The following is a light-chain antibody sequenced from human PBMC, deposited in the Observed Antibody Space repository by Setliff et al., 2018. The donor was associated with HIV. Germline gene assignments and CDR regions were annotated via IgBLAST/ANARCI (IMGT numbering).Light chain of an antibody. J-gene: IGLJ1*01. CDR3: TSYTSSNTYV. CDR1: SSDVGAYNY. Sequence: QSALTQPASVSGSPGQSITISCTGTSSDVGAYNYVSWYQQYPGKAPKLMIFDVTKRPSGVSDRFSGSKSGNTASLTISGLQAEDEADYYCTSYTSSNTYVFGTGTRSPS. CDR2: DVT. V-gene: IGLV2-14*03.